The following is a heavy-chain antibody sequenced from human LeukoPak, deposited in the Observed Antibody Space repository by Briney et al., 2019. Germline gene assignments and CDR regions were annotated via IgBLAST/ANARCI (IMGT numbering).Heavy chain of an antibody. D-gene: IGHD2-15*01. J-gene: IGHJ6*03. CDR3: ARGYCSGGSCQYYYYYMDV. Sequence: KSSETLSLTCTVSGGSISSSSYYWGWIRQPPGKGLEWIGYIYYSGSTNYNPSLKSRVTISVDTSKNQFSLKLSSVTAADTAVYYCARGYCSGGSCQYYYYYMDVWGKGTTVTISS. CDR2: IYYSGST. V-gene: IGHV4-61*05. CDR1: GGSISSSSYY.